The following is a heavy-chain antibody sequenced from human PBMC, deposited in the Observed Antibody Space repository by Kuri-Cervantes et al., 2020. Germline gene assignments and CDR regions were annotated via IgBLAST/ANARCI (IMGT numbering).Heavy chain of an antibody. D-gene: IGHD4-23*01. CDR1: GFTFSNYG. V-gene: IGHV3-23*01. J-gene: IGHJ4*02. CDR2: ISDRT. Sequence: ETLSLTCATSGFTFSNYGMSWVRQAPGKGLEWVSTISDRTYYTDSVKGRFTISRDNSNNILYLQMNGLRADDTAVYYCAKDPLAYGGHYFDYWGQGTLVTVSS. CDR3: AKDPLAYGGHYFDY.